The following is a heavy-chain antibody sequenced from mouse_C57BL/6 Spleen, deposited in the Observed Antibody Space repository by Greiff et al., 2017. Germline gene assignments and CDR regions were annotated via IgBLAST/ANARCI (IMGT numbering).Heavy chain of an antibody. D-gene: IGHD2-4*01. CDR2: IDPSDSYT. CDR1: GYTFTSYW. J-gene: IGHJ4*01. CDR3: GMITTDCYAMDY. V-gene: IGHV1-50*01. Sequence: QVQLQQPGAELVKPGASVKLSCKASGYTFTSYWMQWVKQRPGQGLEWIGEIDPSDSYTNYNQKFKGKATLTVDTSSSTAYMQLSSLTSEDSAVYYCGMITTDCYAMDYWGQGTSVTVSS.